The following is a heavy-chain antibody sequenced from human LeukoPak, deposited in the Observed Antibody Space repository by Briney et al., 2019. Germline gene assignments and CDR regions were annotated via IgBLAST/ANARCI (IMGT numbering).Heavy chain of an antibody. CDR2: IYPGDSDT. CDR3: ARRETGTMHAFDI. V-gene: IGHV5-51*01. CDR1: GYRFTNYW. Sequence: GEALKISCKGSGYRFTNYWIAWGRRMPGKGLEWMGLIYPGDSDTRYSPSFQGQVTISADKSISTAFLQWSSLKASDTAMYYCARRETGTMHAFDIWGQGTMVTVSS. D-gene: IGHD1-7*01. J-gene: IGHJ3*02.